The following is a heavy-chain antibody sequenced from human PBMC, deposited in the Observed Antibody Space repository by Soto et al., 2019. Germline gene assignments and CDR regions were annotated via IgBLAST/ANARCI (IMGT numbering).Heavy chain of an antibody. V-gene: IGHV1-8*01. CDR1: GYTFTSDD. CDR3: ARCPMIAAACARVHPIDY. CDR2: MNPNSGNT. Sequence: QVQLVQSGAEVKKPGASVKVSCKASGYTFTSDDINWVRQATGQGLEWMGWMNPNSGNTGYAQKFQGRVTMTRNTSISKAYMELSRLRSEETAVYYCARCPMIAAACARVHPIDYWGQGTLVTVSS. J-gene: IGHJ4*02. D-gene: IGHD6-13*01.